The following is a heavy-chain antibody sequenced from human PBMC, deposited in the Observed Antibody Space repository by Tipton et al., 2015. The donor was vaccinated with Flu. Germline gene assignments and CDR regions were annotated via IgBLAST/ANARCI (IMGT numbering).Heavy chain of an antibody. Sequence: SLRLSCAASGFTFGTYSMNWVRQAPGKGLEWVSSISDSSGYIKYADSVKGRFTISRDNAKNSLYLQMNSLRAEDTALYHCARVRQWLAGVPEYYFDYWGQGTLVTVSS. J-gene: IGHJ4*02. D-gene: IGHD6-19*01. CDR1: GFTFGTYS. V-gene: IGHV3-21*04. CDR2: ISDSSGYI. CDR3: ARVRQWLAGVPEYYFDY.